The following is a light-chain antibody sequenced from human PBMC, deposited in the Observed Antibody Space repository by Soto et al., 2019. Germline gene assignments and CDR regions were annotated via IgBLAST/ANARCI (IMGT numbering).Light chain of an antibody. CDR1: PDIGNY. J-gene: IGKJ5*01. Sequence: IQITQSPCSLSASVGDSVTITCQAGPDIGNYLNWYQQRPGKAPKLLILDASSLDTGVPSRFSGSGSGTDFTFTIISLQSEDIATYYCQQYYNGPLTFGQGTRLEIK. V-gene: IGKV1-33*01. CDR2: DAS. CDR3: QQYYNGPLT.